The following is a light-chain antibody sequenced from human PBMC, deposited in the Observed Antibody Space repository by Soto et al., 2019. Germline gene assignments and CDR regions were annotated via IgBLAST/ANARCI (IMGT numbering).Light chain of an antibody. CDR1: QGISSD. V-gene: IGKV1-6*02. Sequence: AIQMHPSPSSLSSSVVYIFPVTFLASQGISSDLGWFQQKPGKAPKLLIYASSSLQSGVPSRFSGRGSGKYFTITIRGLQVEDSATYYWIKEYRYPLTFGGGTKVDIK. CDR2: ASS. CDR3: IKEYRYPLT. J-gene: IGKJ4*01.